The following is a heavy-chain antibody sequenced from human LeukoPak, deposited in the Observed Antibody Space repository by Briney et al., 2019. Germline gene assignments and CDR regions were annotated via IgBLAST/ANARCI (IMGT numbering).Heavy chain of an antibody. V-gene: IGHV3-74*01. J-gene: IGHJ4*02. D-gene: IGHD6-13*01. CDR3: ARVRSSSWYDY. Sequence: GGSLRLSCATSGFTFSTSWMHWVRQAPGEGLVWVSRISSDGITTTYADSVKGRFTISRDNAKNTLYLQMNSLRVEDTAVYYCARVRSSSWYDYWGQGALVTVSS. CDR1: GFTFSTSW. CDR2: ISSDGITT.